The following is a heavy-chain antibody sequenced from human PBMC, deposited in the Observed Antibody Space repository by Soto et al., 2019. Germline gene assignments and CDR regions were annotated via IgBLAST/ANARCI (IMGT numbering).Heavy chain of an antibody. J-gene: IGHJ4*02. CDR2: IIPIFGTA. CDR3: ARVGYCSSTSCSPPTDY. D-gene: IGHD2-2*01. CDR1: GGTFSSYA. Sequence: SVKVSCKASGGTFSSYAISWVRQAPGQGLEWMGGIIPIFGTANYAQKFQGRVTITADESTSTAYMELSSLRSEDTAVYYCARVGYCSSTSCSPPTDYWGQGTLVTVSS. V-gene: IGHV1-69*13.